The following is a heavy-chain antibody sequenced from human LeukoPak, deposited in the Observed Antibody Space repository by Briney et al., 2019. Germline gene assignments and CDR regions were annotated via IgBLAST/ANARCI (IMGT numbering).Heavy chain of an antibody. J-gene: IGHJ4*02. Sequence: PGWALRLSCAPSGLTFSSYDMSGVRQAPGKGVEGVSGINKSGGGTYYADSVKGRFTISSDNSKNTLFLQINSLRAEDTAVYYCAKVTWSSSGSDYWGQGTLVTVSS. CDR3: AKVTWSSSGSDY. CDR1: GLTFSSYD. D-gene: IGHD6-19*01. CDR2: INKSGGGT. V-gene: IGHV3-23*01.